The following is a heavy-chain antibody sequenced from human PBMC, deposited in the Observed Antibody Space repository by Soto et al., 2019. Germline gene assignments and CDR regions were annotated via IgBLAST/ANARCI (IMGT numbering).Heavy chain of an antibody. V-gene: IGHV1-69*13. J-gene: IGHJ6*02. Sequence: GASVKVSCKASGGTFSSYAISWVRQAPGQGLEWMGGIIPIFGTANYAQKFQGRVTITADESTSTAYMELSSLRSEDAAVYYCARVVGKYYYYYGMDVWGQGTTVTSP. CDR1: GGTFSSYA. D-gene: IGHD1-26*01. CDR2: IIPIFGTA. CDR3: ARVVGKYYYYYGMDV.